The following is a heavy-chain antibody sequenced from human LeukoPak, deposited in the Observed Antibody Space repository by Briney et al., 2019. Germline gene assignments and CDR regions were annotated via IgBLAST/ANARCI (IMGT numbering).Heavy chain of an antibody. CDR2: FNHNWGT. CDR3: ASVRRGFGESSKYYAYYYMGV. CDR1: SGSFSGYY. J-gene: IGHJ6*03. V-gene: IGHV4-34*01. D-gene: IGHD3-10*01. Sequence: SETLSLTCAVYSGSFSGYYWTRFRQPPGKGLEWIGEFNHNWGTKYNPSLNSRVTISVDTSNNHLSLKLTSVTAADTAVYYCASVRRGFGESSKYYAYYYMGVWGKGTTVTISS.